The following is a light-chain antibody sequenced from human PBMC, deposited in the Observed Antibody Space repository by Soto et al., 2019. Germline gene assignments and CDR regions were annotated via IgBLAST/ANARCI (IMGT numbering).Light chain of an antibody. J-gene: IGLJ3*02. V-gene: IGLV2-23*02. CDR2: EVN. CDR1: RSDVGEYNL. CDR3: CSYAGSDTWA. Sequence: QSAPTQPASVSGSPGQSITISCAGTRSDVGEYNLVSWYQQHPGKAPKLIIYEVNKRPSGGSNRFSGSKSGNTASLTISGLQAEDEADYYCCSYAGSDTWAFGGGTKLTVL.